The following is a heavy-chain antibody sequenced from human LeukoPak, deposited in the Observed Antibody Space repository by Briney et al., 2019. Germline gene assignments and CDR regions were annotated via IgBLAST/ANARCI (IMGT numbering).Heavy chain of an antibody. CDR2: INPNSGGT. CDR1: GYTFTGYY. D-gene: IGHD1-26*01. V-gene: IGHV1-2*02. J-gene: IGHJ4*02. CDR3: ASAIVGATNY. Sequence: ASVKVSCKASGYTFTGYYMHWVRRAPGQGLEWMGWINPNSGGTNYAQKFQGRVTMTRDTSISTAYMELSRLTSDDTAVYFCASAIVGATNYWGQGTLVTVSS.